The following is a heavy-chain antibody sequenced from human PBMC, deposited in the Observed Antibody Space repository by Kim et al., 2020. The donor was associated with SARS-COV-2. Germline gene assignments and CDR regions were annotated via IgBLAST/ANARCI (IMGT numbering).Heavy chain of an antibody. D-gene: IGHD3-22*01. V-gene: IGHV4-59*13. CDR1: GGSISSYY. Sequence: SETLSLTCTVSGGSISSYYWSWIRQPPGKGLEWIGYIYYSGSTNYNPSLKSRVTISVDTSKNQFSLKLSSVTAADTAVYYCARDRSEYYYDSSVHYGGAFDIWGQGTMVTVSS. J-gene: IGHJ3*02. CDR3: ARDRSEYYYDSSVHYGGAFDI. CDR2: IYYSGST.